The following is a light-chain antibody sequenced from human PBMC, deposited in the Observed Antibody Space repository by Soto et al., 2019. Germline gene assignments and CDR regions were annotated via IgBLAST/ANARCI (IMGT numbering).Light chain of an antibody. Sequence: EIVLTQSPGTLSLSPGERATVSCRASQSVSSGHLAWYQQKPGQAPRLLIYGASNRATGIPDRFSGSGSGADFTITISRVEAEDVAVYYCQLYGTSPLYIFGQGTNLEIK. CDR2: GAS. V-gene: IGKV3-20*01. CDR1: QSVSSGH. J-gene: IGKJ2*01. CDR3: QLYGTSPLYI.